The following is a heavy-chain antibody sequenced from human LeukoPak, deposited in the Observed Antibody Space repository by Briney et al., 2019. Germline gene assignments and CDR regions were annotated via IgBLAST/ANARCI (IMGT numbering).Heavy chain of an antibody. CDR2: IKSKTDGGTT. CDR3: TTDILWFGELFNYFDY. D-gene: IGHD3-10*01. Sequence: GGSLRLSCAASGFTFSNAWMSWVRQAPGKGLEWVGRIKSKTDGGTTDYAAPVKGRFTISRDDSKNTLYLQMNSLKTEDTAVYYCTTDILWFGELFNYFDYWGQGTLVTVSS. J-gene: IGHJ4*02. CDR1: GFTFSNAW. V-gene: IGHV3-15*01.